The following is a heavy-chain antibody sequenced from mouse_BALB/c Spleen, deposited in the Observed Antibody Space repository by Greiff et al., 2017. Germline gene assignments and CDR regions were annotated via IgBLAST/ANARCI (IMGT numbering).Heavy chain of an antibody. Sequence: EVQLVESGGGLVKPGGSLKLSCAASGFAFSSYDMSWVRQTPEKRLEWVAYISSGGGSTYYPDTVKGRFTISRDNAKNTLYLQMSSLKSEDTAMYYCARHGGNSYFDYWGQGTTLTVSS. CDR2: ISSGGGST. D-gene: IGHD2-1*01. J-gene: IGHJ2*01. CDR1: GFAFSSYD. CDR3: ARHGGNSYFDY. V-gene: IGHV5-12-1*01.